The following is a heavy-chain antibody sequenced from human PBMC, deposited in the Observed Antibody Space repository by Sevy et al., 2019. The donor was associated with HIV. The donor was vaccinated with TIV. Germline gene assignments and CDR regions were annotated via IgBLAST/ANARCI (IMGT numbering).Heavy chain of an antibody. CDR2: ISPGDSDT. Sequence: GESLKISCKGSGYRFTSYWIGWVRQMPGKGPEWMGIISPGDSDTRYSPSFQGQVTISADKSISTAYLQWSSLKASDTAMYYCARAGISIDGYFQHWGQCTLVTVSS. D-gene: IGHD3-9*01. J-gene: IGHJ1*01. CDR1: GYRFTSYW. V-gene: IGHV5-51*01. CDR3: ARAGISIDGYFQH.